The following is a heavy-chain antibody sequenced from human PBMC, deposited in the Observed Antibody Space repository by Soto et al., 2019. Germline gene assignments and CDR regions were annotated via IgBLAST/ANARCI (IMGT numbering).Heavy chain of an antibody. CDR1: GFSLSTDGVG. CDR2: IYWDDDQ. J-gene: IGHJ3*01. Sequence: QITLKESGPTLVKPTQTLTLTCTFSGFSLSTDGVGVGWIRQPPGKALEWLALIYWDDDQRYSPSLKTRLTIPKDTAKNPVVLTMTNMDPVDTATYYCAHAYGGTSWPNDAFDVWGQGTVVTVSS. CDR3: AHAYGGTSWPNDAFDV. D-gene: IGHD2-2*01. V-gene: IGHV2-5*02.